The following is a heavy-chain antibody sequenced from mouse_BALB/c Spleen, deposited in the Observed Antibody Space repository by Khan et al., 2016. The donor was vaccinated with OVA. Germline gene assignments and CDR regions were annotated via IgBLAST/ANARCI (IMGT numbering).Heavy chain of an antibody. J-gene: IGHJ2*01. CDR2: IAKKADGYRT. Sequence: EVELVESGGGLVQPGGSLRLSCATSGFTFTDYYMTWVRQPPGEALEWLGFIAKKADGYRTEYSASVKGRFTISRDTSQNILYLQMTTLRAEDIATYYCARDQVVSYFDYWGQGTTRTVSS. CDR1: GFTFTDYY. D-gene: IGHD1-3*01. V-gene: IGHV7-3*02. CDR3: ARDQVVSYFDY.